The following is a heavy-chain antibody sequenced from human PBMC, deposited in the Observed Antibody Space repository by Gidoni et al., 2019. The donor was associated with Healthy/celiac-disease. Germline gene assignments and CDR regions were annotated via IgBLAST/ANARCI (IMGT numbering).Heavy chain of an antibody. CDR1: GFTFRSYA. CDR2: ISGGGGST. CDR3: AKNPGSGRNTHNSYDFDY. V-gene: IGHV3-23*01. J-gene: IGHJ4*02. Sequence: EVQLLEYGGGLVQPGGCLRLSCAASGFTFRSYAMSWVRQAPGKGLEWVSAISGGGGSTYYADSVKGRFTISRDNSKNTLYLQMNSLRAEDTAVYYCAKNPGSGRNTHNSYDFDYWGQGTLVTVSS. D-gene: IGHD3-10*01.